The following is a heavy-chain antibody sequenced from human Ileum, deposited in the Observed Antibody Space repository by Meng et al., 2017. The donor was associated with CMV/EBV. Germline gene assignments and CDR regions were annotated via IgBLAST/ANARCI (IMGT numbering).Heavy chain of an antibody. D-gene: IGHD1-1*01. V-gene: IGHV4-4*07. J-gene: IGHJ4*02. Sequence: QVQLQESGPGWVKSSETLSLTCTVSGGSIGSYYWNWIRQPDGKGLEWIGRIHTTDSTNYNPSFKSRVTISVDTSKNQFSLKLTSMTAADTAVYYCARDTGTTGTGSLFDYWGQGILVTVSS. CDR2: IHTTDST. CDR3: ARDTGTTGTGSLFDY. CDR1: GGSIGSYY.